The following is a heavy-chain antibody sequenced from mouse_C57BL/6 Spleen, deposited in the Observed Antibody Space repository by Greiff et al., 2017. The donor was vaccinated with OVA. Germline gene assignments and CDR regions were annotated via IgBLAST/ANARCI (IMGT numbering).Heavy chain of an antibody. CDR2: ISSGSSTI. CDR3: ASAFRYFDV. Sequence: EVKVVESGGGLVKPGGSLKLSCAASGFTFSDYGMHWVRQAPEKGLEWVAYISSGSSTIYYADTVKGRFTISRDNAKNTLFLQMTSLRSEDTAMYYCASAFRYFDVWGTGTTVTVSS. J-gene: IGHJ1*03. CDR1: GFTFSDYG. V-gene: IGHV5-17*01.